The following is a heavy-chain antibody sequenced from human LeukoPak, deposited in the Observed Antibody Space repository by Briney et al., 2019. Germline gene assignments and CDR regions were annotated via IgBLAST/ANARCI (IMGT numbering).Heavy chain of an antibody. J-gene: IGHJ6*04. CDR3: ARLGWYYDILTGYSYYYYGMDV. Sequence: GGSLRLSCAASGFTFSSYEMNWVRQAPGKGLEWVSYISSSGSTIYYADSVKGRFTISRDNSKNSRYLQMNSLRAEDAAVYYCARLGWYYDILTGYSYYYYGMDVWGKGATVTVSS. D-gene: IGHD3-9*01. V-gene: IGHV3-48*03. CDR1: GFTFSSYE. CDR2: ISSSGSTI.